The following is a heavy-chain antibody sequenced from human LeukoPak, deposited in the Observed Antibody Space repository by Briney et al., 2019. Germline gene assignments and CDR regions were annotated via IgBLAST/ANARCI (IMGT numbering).Heavy chain of an antibody. Sequence: GGSLRLSCAASGFTFSSYWMSWVRQAPGKGLEWVSVIYSGGSTYYAGSVKGRFTISRDNSKNTLYLQMNSLRAEDTAVYYCATEPTYYYDSSGYYYVDYWGQGTLVTVSS. CDR3: ATEPTYYYDSSGYYYVDY. CDR1: GFTFSSYW. CDR2: IYSGGST. D-gene: IGHD3-22*01. V-gene: IGHV3-66*01. J-gene: IGHJ4*02.